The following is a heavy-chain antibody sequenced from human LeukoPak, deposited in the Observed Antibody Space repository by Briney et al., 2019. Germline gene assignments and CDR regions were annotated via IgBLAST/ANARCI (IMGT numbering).Heavy chain of an antibody. J-gene: IGHJ4*02. V-gene: IGHV3-23*01. D-gene: IGHD2/OR15-2a*01. CDR2: IRSSGENT. CDR1: GFTFSTYS. CDR3: AILSWDGRGSFY. Sequence: PGGSLRLSCAASGFTFSTYSMSWVRQAPGKGLEWVSAIRSSGENTYYADSVRGRFTISRDNSRGTLSLQMNSLRADDTAVYFCAILSWDGRGSFYWGQGTLVSVSS.